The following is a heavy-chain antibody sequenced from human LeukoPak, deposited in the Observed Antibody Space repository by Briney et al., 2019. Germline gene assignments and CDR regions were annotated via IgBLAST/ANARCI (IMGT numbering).Heavy chain of an antibody. Sequence: SETLSLTCTVSGDSIRSGDYYWSWIRQPPGKCLEWIGYIYYSGSTYYNPSLKSRVTISVDTSKNQFSLKLSSVTAADTAVYYCARGRGVVVPAAINWFDPWGQGTLVTVSS. V-gene: IGHV4-30-4*01. CDR1: GDSIRSGDYY. D-gene: IGHD2-2*01. CDR3: ARGRGVVVPAAINWFDP. CDR2: IYYSGST. J-gene: IGHJ5*02.